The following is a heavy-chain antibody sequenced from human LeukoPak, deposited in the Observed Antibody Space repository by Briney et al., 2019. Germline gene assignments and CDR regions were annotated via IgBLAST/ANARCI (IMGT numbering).Heavy chain of an antibody. CDR2: IYSGGTT. CDR1: GFTVSSNY. Sequence: GGSLRLSCAASGFTVSSNYMSWVRQAPGKGLEWVSVIYSGGTTNHADSVKGRFTVSRDNSKNTLYLQMNSLRAEDTAVYFCARGASRAFDYWGQGTLVAVSS. V-gene: IGHV3-53*01. CDR3: ARGASRAFDY. J-gene: IGHJ4*02. D-gene: IGHD2-2*01.